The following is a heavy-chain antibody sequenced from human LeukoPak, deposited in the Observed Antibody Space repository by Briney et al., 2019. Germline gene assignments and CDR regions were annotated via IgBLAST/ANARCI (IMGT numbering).Heavy chain of an antibody. Sequence: SQTLSLTCAVYGGSFSGYYWSWIRQPPGKGLEWIGEINHSGRTNYNPSLNSRVTISVDTSKNKFSLKLSSVTAADTAVYYCARFQPRAHSSGWLGMGDWFDPWGQGTLVTVSS. CDR3: ARFQPRAHSSGWLGMGDWFDP. CDR1: GGSFSGYY. V-gene: IGHV4-34*01. J-gene: IGHJ5*02. D-gene: IGHD6-13*01. CDR2: INHSGRT.